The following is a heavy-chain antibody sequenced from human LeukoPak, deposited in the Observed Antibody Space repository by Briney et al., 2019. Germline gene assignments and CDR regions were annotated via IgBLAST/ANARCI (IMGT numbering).Heavy chain of an antibody. Sequence: ASVKVSCKASGGTFSSYAISWVRQAPGQGLEWMGWINPNSGGTKYAQKFQGRVTMTRDTAISTAYMELSRLTSDDTAVYYCARDGGRVELVDYWGQGTLVTVSS. J-gene: IGHJ4*02. CDR1: GGTFSSYA. CDR3: ARDGGRVELVDY. CDR2: INPNSGGT. D-gene: IGHD1-26*01. V-gene: IGHV1-2*02.